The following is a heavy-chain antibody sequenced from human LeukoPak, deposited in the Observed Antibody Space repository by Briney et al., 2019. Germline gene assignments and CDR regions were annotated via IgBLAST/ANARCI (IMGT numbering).Heavy chain of an antibody. V-gene: IGHV3-48*02. CDR2: ISSSSTI. D-gene: IGHD4-17*01. CDR1: GFPLRCYS. CDR3: ARVLQFEADYGDYGAFDI. J-gene: IGHJ3*02. Sequence: GGSLILSCAAHGFPLRCYSMNWVRQAPGKGLERVSYISSSSTIYYADSVKGRFTLSRDNAKNPLYLQMNSLRDEDTAVYYCARVLQFEADYGDYGAFDIWGQGTMVTVSS.